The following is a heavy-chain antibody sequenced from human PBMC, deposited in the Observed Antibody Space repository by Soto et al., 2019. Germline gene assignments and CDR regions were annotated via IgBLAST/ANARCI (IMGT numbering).Heavy chain of an antibody. J-gene: IGHJ4*02. CDR2: ISGSGATT. CDR3: TKGGIPRRYNIPKVDFDY. CDR1: GFTFSSYA. V-gene: IGHV3-23*01. D-gene: IGHD1-1*01. Sequence: TGGSLRLSCAASGFTFSSYAMSWVRQAPGRGLEWASAISGSGATTYYPDSVKGRFTISRDNSKNTLYLQMNNLRADDTAVYYCTKGGIPRRYNIPKVDFDYWGQGSLVTVSS.